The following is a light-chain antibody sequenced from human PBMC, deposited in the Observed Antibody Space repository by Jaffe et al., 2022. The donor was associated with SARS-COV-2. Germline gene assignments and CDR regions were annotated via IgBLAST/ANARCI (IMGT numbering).Light chain of an antibody. Sequence: EIVMTQSPATLSVSPGERVTLSCRASQSVRSNLLAWYQQKPGQAPRLLIYGASTRATGIPARFSGSGSGTEFIFTISSLQSEDFAVYYCQQYNNWPLTFGGGTKVEIK. V-gene: IGKV3D-15*01. CDR3: QQYNNWPLT. CDR1: QSVRSN. J-gene: IGKJ4*01. CDR2: GAS.